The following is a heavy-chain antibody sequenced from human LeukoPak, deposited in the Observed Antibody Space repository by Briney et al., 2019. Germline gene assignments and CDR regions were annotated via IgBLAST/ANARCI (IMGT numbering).Heavy chain of an antibody. CDR1: GXTFSSYG. D-gene: IGHD4-17*01. Sequence: GGSLRLSCAASGXTFSSYGMHWVRQAPGKGLGWVAVISYDGSNKYYADSVKGRFTISRDNSKNTLYLQMNSLRAEDTAVYYCAKDLSYGSYYYYGMDVWGQGTTVTVSS. CDR3: AKDLSYGSYYYYGMDV. CDR2: ISYDGSNK. J-gene: IGHJ6*02. V-gene: IGHV3-30*18.